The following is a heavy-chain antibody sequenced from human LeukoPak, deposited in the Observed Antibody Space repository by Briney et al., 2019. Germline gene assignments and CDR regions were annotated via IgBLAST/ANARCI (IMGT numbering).Heavy chain of an antibody. J-gene: IGHJ3*02. CDR3: AKLGYCSRGTCHSFDM. V-gene: IGHV5-51*01. Sequence: RGESLQISCQGSGSRFPSSWIGWVRQMPGKGLEWMGIIYPGDSDTRYSPSFEGQVTISADKSVSTAYLQWTSLKASDTAMYYCAKLGYCSRGTCHSFDMWGQGTMVTVSS. CDR2: IYPGDSDT. D-gene: IGHD2-15*01. CDR1: GSRFPSSW.